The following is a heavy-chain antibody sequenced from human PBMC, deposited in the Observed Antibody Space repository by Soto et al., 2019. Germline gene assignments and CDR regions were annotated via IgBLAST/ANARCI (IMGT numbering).Heavy chain of an antibody. CDR3: ARWWSGSRQGFDP. CDR1: GGSISSGDYY. V-gene: IGHV4-31*01. D-gene: IGHD3-3*01. Sequence: QVQLQESGPGLVKPSQTLSLTCTVSGGSISSGDYYWSWIRQHPGKGLEWIGYIYFSGCTYYNPSLRSLFTSSVDTSKNQFYLKRSSVTAADTAVYYCARWWSGSRQGFDPWGQRTLVTVSS. J-gene: IGHJ5*02. CDR2: IYFSGCT.